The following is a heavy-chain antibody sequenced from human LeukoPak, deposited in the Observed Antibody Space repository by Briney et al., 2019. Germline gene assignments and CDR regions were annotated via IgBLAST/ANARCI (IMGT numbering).Heavy chain of an antibody. V-gene: IGHV4-39*01. Sequence: PGGSLRLSCAASGFTFSSYAMSWVRQPPGKGLEWIGSIYYSGSTYYNPSLKSRVTISVDTSKNQFSLKLSSVTAADTAVYYCARRPLGYCSSTSCYGGVDIWGQGTMVTVSS. CDR2: IYYSGST. D-gene: IGHD2-2*01. CDR3: ARRPLGYCSSTSCYGGVDI. CDR1: GFTFSSYA. J-gene: IGHJ3*02.